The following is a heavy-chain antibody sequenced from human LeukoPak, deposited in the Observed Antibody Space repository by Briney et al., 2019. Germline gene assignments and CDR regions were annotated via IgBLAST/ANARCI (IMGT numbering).Heavy chain of an antibody. J-gene: IGHJ4*02. Sequence: GSLRLSCAVSGFTVSSNYMSWVRQAPGKGLEWIGSIYYSGSTYYNPSLKSRVTISVDTSKNQFSLKLSSVTAADTAVYYCARDYYDSSGYYYLYEDWGQGTLVTVSS. CDR1: GFTVSSNY. CDR2: IYYSGST. V-gene: IGHV4-39*07. CDR3: ARDYYDSSGYYYLYED. D-gene: IGHD3-22*01.